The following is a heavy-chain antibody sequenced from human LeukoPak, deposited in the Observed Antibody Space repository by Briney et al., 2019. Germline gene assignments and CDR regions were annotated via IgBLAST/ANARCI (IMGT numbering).Heavy chain of an antibody. J-gene: IGHJ5*02. CDR1: GGSISSGSYY. V-gene: IGHV4-61*02. D-gene: IGHD2-15*01. Sequence: SQTLSLTCTVSGGSISSGSYYWSWIRQPAGKGLEWIGRIYASGSTYYNPSLKSRVTISVDTSKNQFSLKLSSVTAADTAVYYCARDPLVVAAKDWFDPWGQGTLVTVSS. CDR3: ARDPLVVAAKDWFDP. CDR2: IYASGST.